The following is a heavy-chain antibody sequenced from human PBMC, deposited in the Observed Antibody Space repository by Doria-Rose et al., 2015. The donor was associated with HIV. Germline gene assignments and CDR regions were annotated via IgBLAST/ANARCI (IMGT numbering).Heavy chain of an antibody. CDR3: AKAPIIGPKYYFYMDV. V-gene: IGHV3-9*01. Sequence: VQLVQSGGGLVQPGRSLRLSCVGSGLSFESYAMHWVRLAPGKGLEWVAGISWDSGAKGNAGSVEGRFTISRDNAKQSVYLEMRSLRPEDTAFYYCAKAPIIGPKYYFYMDVWGKGTSVTVSS. J-gene: IGHJ6*03. CDR1: GLSFESYA. D-gene: IGHD3-3*01. CDR2: ISWDSGAK.